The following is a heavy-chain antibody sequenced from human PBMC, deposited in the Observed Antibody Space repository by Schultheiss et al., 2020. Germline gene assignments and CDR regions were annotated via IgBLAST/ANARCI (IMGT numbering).Heavy chain of an antibody. CDR1: GGSISTYY. D-gene: IGHD3-10*01. V-gene: IGHV4-4*07. CDR3: ARDRTYGSGSPYVYYYYYGMDV. J-gene: IGHJ6*02. CDR2: ISTSGNT. Sequence: SETLSLTCTVSGGSISTYYWSWIRQPAGKGLEWIGRISTSGNTNYNPSLKSRVTMSVDTSKNQFSLKLSSVTAADTAVYYCARDRTYGSGSPYVYYYYYGMDVWGQGTTDTVSS.